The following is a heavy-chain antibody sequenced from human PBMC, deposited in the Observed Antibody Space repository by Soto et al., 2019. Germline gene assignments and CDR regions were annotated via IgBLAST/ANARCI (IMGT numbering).Heavy chain of an antibody. J-gene: IGHJ3*02. CDR1: GGTFSSYA. Sequence: SVKVSCKASGGTFSSYAISWVRQAPGQGLEWMGGIIPIFGTANYAQKFQGRVTITADESTSTAYMELSSLRSEDAAVYYCARGRTPGRGYSSSWWGPSGGAFDIWGQGTMVTVSS. CDR2: IIPIFGTA. D-gene: IGHD6-13*01. V-gene: IGHV1-69*13. CDR3: ARGRTPGRGYSSSWWGPSGGAFDI.